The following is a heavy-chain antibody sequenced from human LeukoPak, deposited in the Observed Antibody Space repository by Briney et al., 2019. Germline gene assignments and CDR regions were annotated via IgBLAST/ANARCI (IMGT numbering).Heavy chain of an antibody. CDR2: INPSDGTT. Sequence: ASVKVSCKAFVYTSSSYYMHWVRQAPGQGLEWMGIINPSDGTTSYAQKFQGRVTMTRDTSTSTVYMELSSLRSEDTAVYYCARPLAGVYHDTSGHLYWGQGTLVTVSS. CDR3: ARPLAGVYHDTSGHLY. V-gene: IGHV1-46*01. D-gene: IGHD3-22*01. J-gene: IGHJ4*02. CDR1: VYTSSSYY.